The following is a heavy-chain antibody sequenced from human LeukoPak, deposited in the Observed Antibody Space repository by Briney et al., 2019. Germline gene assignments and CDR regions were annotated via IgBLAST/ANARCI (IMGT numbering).Heavy chain of an antibody. D-gene: IGHD1-26*01. CDR1: GFTFGDYG. J-gene: IGHJ4*02. V-gene: IGHV3-49*04. Sequence: PGGSLRLSCTASGFTFGDYGMNWVRQAPGKGLEWVGFIIGKAYGGTTEHAASVKGRFAISRDDSKSIGYLQKSSLKTEDTAVYYCTRVWLAFSGSDSTAYYWGEGTLVTVSS. CDR2: IIGKAYGGTT. CDR3: TRVWLAFSGSDSTAYY.